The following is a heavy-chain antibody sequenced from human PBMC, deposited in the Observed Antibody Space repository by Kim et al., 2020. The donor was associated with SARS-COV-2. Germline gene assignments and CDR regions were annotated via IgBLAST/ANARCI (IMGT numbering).Heavy chain of an antibody. CDR3: ARDYGSSFAIYYYYYGMDV. CDR2: MNPNSGNT. J-gene: IGHJ6*02. V-gene: IGHV1-8*01. CDR1: GYTFTSYD. Sequence: ASVKVSCKASGYTFTSYDINWVRQATGQGLEWMGWMNPNSGNTGYAQKFQGRVTMTRNTSISTAYMELSSLRSEDTAVYYCARDYGSSFAIYYYYYGMDVWGQGTTVTVSS. D-gene: IGHD6-13*01.